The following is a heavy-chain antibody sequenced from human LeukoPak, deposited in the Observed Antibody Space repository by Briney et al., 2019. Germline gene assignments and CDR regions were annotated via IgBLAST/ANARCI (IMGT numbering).Heavy chain of an antibody. V-gene: IGHV3-23*01. J-gene: IGHJ6*02. Sequence: PGGAVRLSCAGSGFTFSSNAMNWVRQAPGKGLERVSAISRTGDIIYYADSVKGRFTISRDNSKNSMYLQMNSLRAEDTAVYYCAKALGLSRNGMDVWGQGTTVTVSS. CDR2: ISRTGDII. CDR3: AKALGLSRNGMDV. CDR1: GFTFSSNA.